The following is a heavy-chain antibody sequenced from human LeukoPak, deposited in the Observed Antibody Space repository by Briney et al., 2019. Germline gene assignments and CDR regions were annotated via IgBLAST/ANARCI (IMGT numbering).Heavy chain of an antibody. J-gene: IGHJ4*02. V-gene: IGHV4-59*01. CDR3: ASHHLADKEYYFDY. CDR1: GGSISSYY. D-gene: IGHD3-10*01. CDR2: IYYRGST. Sequence: SETLSLTCTVSGGSISSYYWSWIRQPPGKGLEGNGYIYYRGSTNYNPSLKSRVTISVDPSNNQFSLKLSSVTAADTAVYYCASHHLADKEYYFDYWGQGTLVTVSS.